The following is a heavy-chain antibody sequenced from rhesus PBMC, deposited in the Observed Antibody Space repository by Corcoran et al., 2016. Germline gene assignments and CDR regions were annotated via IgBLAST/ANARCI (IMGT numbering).Heavy chain of an antibody. J-gene: IGHJ1*01. Sequence: QLQLQESGPGLVKPSETLSLTCAVSGGSIRGYWWSWIRQPPGKGLGWIGGIDSSGSTDYNPSLKSRVTISRDTSKNQFSLKLSSVTAADTAVYYCARDENTVIAEYFEFWGQGALVTVSS. CDR1: GGSIRGYW. V-gene: IGHV4-165*01. D-gene: IGHD4-23*01. CDR2: IDSSGST. CDR3: ARDENTVIAEYFEF.